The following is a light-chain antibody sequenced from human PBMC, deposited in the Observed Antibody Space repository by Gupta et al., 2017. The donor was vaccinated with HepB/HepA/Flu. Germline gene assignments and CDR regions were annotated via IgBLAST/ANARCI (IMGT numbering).Light chain of an antibody. Sequence: SYELTQPPSVSVSPGQTARITCSGDALPKQYAYWYQQKPVQAPVLVIYKDSERPSGIPEGFSGSSSGTTVTLTISGVQAEDEADYYCQSADSSRVVFGGGTVLTVL. CDR1: ALPKQY. J-gene: IGLJ2*01. CDR3: QSADSSRVV. CDR2: KDS. V-gene: IGLV3-25*03.